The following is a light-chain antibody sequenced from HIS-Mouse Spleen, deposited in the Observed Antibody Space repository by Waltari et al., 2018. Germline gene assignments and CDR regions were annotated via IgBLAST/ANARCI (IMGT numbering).Light chain of an antibody. J-gene: IGLJ2*01. CDR2: LNSDGSH. CDR3: QTWGTGIHVV. Sequence: QLVLTQSPSASASLGASVKPTCTLSSGHSSYAIACHQQQPEKGPRYLMKLNSDGSHSKGDGIPDRFSGSSSGAERYLTISSLQSEDEADYYCQTWGTGIHVVFGGGTKLTVL. CDR1: SGHSSYA. V-gene: IGLV4-69*01.